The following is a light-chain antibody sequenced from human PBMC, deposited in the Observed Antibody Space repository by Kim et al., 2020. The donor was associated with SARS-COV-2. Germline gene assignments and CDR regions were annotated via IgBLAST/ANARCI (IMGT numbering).Light chain of an antibody. J-gene: IGLJ3*02. CDR2: QDA. Sequence: VSPGQSASSTCSGDKLGDTYACWYQQKPGQSTVLLIYQDAKRPSGIPDRFAGSNSGNTATLTISGTQALDEADYYCQAWDGDAWVFGGGTQLTVL. V-gene: IGLV3-1*01. CDR1: KLGDTY. CDR3: QAWDGDAWV.